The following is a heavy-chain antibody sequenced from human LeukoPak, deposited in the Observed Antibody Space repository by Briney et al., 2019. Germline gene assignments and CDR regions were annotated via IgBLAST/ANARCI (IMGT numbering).Heavy chain of an antibody. CDR1: DGSISSYY. V-gene: IGHV4-59*01. D-gene: IGHD2-15*01. CDR2: IYYSGST. CDR3: ARVYCSGGSCSFDP. Sequence: SETLSLTCTVSDGSISSYYWSWIRQPPGKGLKWIGYIYYSGSTNYNPSLKSRVTISVDTSKNQFSLKLSSVTAADTAVYYCARVYCSGGSCSFDPWGQGTLVTVSS. J-gene: IGHJ5*02.